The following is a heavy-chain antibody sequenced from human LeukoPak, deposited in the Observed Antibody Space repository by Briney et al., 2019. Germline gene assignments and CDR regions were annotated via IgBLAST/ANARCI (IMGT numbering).Heavy chain of an antibody. D-gene: IGHD3-9*01. V-gene: IGHV3-66*01. Sequence: QPGGSLRLSCAASGFTVSSNFMSWVRQAPGKGLEWVSVIYSGGNTYYADSVKGRFTISRDNSKNTLYLQMNSLRVEDTAVYYCALGLVTDYWGQGTLVTVSS. CDR3: ALGLVTDY. J-gene: IGHJ4*02. CDR2: IYSGGNT. CDR1: GFTVSSNF.